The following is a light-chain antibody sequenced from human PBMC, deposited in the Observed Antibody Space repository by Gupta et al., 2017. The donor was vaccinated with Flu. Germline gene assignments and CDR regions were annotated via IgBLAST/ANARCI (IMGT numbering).Light chain of an antibody. CDR1: QDITNY. Sequence: GDRVTITCQASQDITNYLNWYHQKPGKAPELLIYDASNLKTGVPSRFTGSGSGADFTLTISSLQTEDIATYYCQQYYNLPLTFGGGTKVEIK. CDR3: QQYYNLPLT. J-gene: IGKJ4*01. V-gene: IGKV1-33*01. CDR2: DAS.